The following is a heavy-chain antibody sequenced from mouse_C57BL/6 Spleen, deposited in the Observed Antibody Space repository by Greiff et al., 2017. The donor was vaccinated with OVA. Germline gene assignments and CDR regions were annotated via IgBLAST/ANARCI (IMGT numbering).Heavy chain of an antibody. J-gene: IGHJ2*01. V-gene: IGHV1-69*01. Sequence: QVQLQQPGAELVMPGASVKLSCKASGYTFTSYWMHWVKQRPGQGLEWIGEIDPSDSYTNYNQQFKGKSTLTVDKPSSTAYMQLSSLTAEDSAVYYCVRAYYFDYWGQGTTLTVSS. CDR3: VRAYYFDY. D-gene: IGHD1-1*01. CDR1: GYTFTSYW. CDR2: IDPSDSYT.